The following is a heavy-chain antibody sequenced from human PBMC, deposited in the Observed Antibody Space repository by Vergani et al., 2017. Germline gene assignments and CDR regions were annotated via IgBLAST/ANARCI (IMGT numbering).Heavy chain of an antibody. CDR3: ARMGSSWYSYYYYMDV. CDR2: IIPILGIA. Sequence: QVQLVQSGAEVKKPGSSVKVSCKASGGTFSSYTISWVRQAPGQGLEWMGRIIPILGIANYAQKFQGRVTITADKSTSTAYMELSSLRSEDTAVYYCARMGSSWYSYYYYMDVWGKGTTVTVSS. J-gene: IGHJ6*03. D-gene: IGHD6-13*01. CDR1: GGTFSSYT. V-gene: IGHV1-69*02.